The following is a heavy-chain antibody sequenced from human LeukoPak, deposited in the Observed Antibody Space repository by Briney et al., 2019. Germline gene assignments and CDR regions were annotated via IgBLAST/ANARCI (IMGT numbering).Heavy chain of an antibody. CDR2: IWYDGSNK. Sequence: GGSLRLSCAASGFTFSTYAMHWVRQAPGKGLEGVAVIWYDGSNKNYVDSVKGRFTISRDNAKNTLYLQMNSLRAEDTAIYYCAKVSGSKWLRFCLDYWGQGTLVTVSS. V-gene: IGHV3-33*06. J-gene: IGHJ4*02. CDR3: AKVSGSKWLRFCLDY. D-gene: IGHD5-12*01. CDR1: GFTFSTYA.